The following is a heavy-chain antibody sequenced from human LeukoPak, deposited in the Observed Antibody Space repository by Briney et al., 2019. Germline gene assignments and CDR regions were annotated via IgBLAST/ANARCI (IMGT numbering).Heavy chain of an antibody. CDR1: GGSISSGSYY. Sequence: SETLSLTCTVSGGSISSGSYYWSWIRQPAGKGLEWIGRIYTSGSTNYNPSLKSRVTISVDTSKNQFSLKPSSVTAADTAVYYCARGRDYGDYNWFDPWGQGTLVTVSS. J-gene: IGHJ5*02. D-gene: IGHD4-17*01. CDR3: ARGRDYGDYNWFDP. V-gene: IGHV4-61*02. CDR2: IYTSGST.